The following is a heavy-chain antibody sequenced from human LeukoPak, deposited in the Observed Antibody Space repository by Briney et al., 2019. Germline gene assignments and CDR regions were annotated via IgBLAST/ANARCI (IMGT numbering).Heavy chain of an antibody. CDR3: ARIRGAGADYYYYMDV. D-gene: IGHD3-3*01. Sequence: SGTLSLTCAVSGGSISSRNWWSWVRQPPGKGLEWIGEGHHSGSTNYNPSLKSRVTISVDKSKNQFSLKLSSVTAADTAVHYCARIRGAGADYYYYMDVWGKGTTVTISS. J-gene: IGHJ6*03. V-gene: IGHV4-4*02. CDR1: GGSISSRNW. CDR2: GHHSGST.